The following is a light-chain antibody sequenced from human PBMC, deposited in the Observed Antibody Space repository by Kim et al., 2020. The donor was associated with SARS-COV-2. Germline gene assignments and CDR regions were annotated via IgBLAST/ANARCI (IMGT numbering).Light chain of an antibody. Sequence: EIVMTQSPATLSVSPGERATLTCRASQSVNTKLAWYQQKGGRPPRILIYGASTSATGVPARFSGSGSGTDFTLTISSLQSEDFAVYYCQQYHDWAETFGQGTKVDIK. CDR2: GAS. V-gene: IGKV3D-15*01. J-gene: IGKJ1*01. CDR3: QQYHDWAET. CDR1: QSVNTK.